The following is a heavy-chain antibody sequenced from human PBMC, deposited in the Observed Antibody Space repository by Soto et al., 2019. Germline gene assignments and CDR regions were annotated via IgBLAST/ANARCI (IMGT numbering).Heavy chain of an antibody. J-gene: IGHJ5*01. CDR2: ISSGGRSI. CDR3: AREDAKYSSGWYDWFDS. V-gene: IGHV3-21*01. CDR1: GFTFSDYS. Sequence: EVQLVESGGGLVKPGGSLRLSCAASGFTFSDYSMNWVRQSPGKGLEWVASISSGGRSIYYSDSVKGRFTISRDNAQNSLFLHMSSLRAEDTAVYYCAREDAKYSSGWYDWFDSWGQGTLVTVSS. D-gene: IGHD6-19*01.